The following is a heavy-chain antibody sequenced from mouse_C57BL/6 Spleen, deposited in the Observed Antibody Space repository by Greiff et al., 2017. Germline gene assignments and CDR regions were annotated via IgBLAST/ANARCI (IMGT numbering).Heavy chain of an antibody. J-gene: IGHJ2*01. Sequence: VQLQQSGGGLVKPGGSLKLSCAASGFTFSDYGMHWVRQAPEKGLEWVAYISSGSSTIYYADTVEGRFTISRDNAKNPLFLQMTSLRSEDTAMYYCARSGCDYFDYWGQGTTLTVSA. D-gene: IGHD1-2*01. V-gene: IGHV5-17*01. CDR2: ISSGSSTI. CDR3: ARSGCDYFDY. CDR1: GFTFSDYG.